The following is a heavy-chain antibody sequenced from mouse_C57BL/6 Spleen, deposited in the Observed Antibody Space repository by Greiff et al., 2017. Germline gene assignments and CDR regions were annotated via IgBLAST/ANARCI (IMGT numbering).Heavy chain of an antibody. CDR2: IYPGDGDT. J-gene: IGHJ2*01. V-gene: IGHV1-80*01. CDR3: ARREGYYYGSSFFDY. CDR1: GYAFSSYW. Sequence: LVESGAELVKPGASVKISCKASGYAFSSYWMNWVKQRPGKGLEWIGQIYPGDGDTNYNGKFKGKATLTADKSSSTAYMQLSSLTSEDSAVYFCARREGYYYGSSFFDYWGQGTTLTVSS. D-gene: IGHD1-1*01.